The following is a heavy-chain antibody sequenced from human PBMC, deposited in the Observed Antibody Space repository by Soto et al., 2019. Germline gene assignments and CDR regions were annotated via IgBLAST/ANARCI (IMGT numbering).Heavy chain of an antibody. CDR3: AREYVVPAATFRVFDL. Sequence: QVQLQQSGPGLVKPSQTLSLTCAISGDSVSSNSAAWNWIRQSPSRGLEWLGRTYYRSKWYNDYAVSVKSRISINPDTSKNQFSLQLNAGTPEDTAVYYCAREYVVPAATFRVFDLWGRGALVTVSS. V-gene: IGHV6-1*01. J-gene: IGHJ2*01. CDR1: GDSVSSNSAA. CDR2: TYYRSKWYN. D-gene: IGHD2-2*01.